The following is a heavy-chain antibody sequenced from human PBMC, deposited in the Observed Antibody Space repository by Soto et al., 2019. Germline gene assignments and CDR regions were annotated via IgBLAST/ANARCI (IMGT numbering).Heavy chain of an antibody. CDR1: GYTFPSYG. J-gene: IGHJ5*02. Sequence: ASVKVSCKVSGYTFPSYGISWARQAPGQGLEWMGWISAYNGNTNYAQKLQGRVTMTTDTSTSTAYMELRSLRSDDTAVYYCARRWETTYWFDPWGQGTLVTVSS. D-gene: IGHD1-26*01. CDR3: ARRWETTYWFDP. V-gene: IGHV1-18*01. CDR2: ISAYNGNT.